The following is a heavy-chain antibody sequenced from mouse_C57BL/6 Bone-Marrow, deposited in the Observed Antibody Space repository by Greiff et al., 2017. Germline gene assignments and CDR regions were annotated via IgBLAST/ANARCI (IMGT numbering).Heavy chain of an antibody. CDR2: IYPGSGST. D-gene: IGHD2-5*01. CDR1: GYTFTSYW. J-gene: IGHJ1*03. V-gene: IGHV1-55*01. Sequence: QVQLQQPGAELVKPGASVKMSCKASGYTFTSYWITWVKQRPGQGLEWIGDIYPGSGSTNYTEKFKSKATLTVDTSSSTAYMQLSSLTSYDSAVYYCARPYYSNYWYFDVWGTGTTVTVSS. CDR3: ARPYYSNYWYFDV.